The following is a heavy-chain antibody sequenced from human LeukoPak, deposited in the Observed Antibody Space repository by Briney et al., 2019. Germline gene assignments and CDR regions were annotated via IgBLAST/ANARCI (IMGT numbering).Heavy chain of an antibody. CDR3: AKGCLAFDI. D-gene: IGHD2-2*01. V-gene: IGHV3-30*18. CDR2: ISYDGSNK. CDR1: GFTFSSYG. J-gene: IGHJ3*02. Sequence: PGGSLRLSCAASGFTFSSYGMHWVRQAPGKGLEWVAVISYDGSNKYYADSVKGRFTISRDNSKNTLYLQMNSLRAEDTAVYYCAKGCLAFDIWGQGTTVTVSS.